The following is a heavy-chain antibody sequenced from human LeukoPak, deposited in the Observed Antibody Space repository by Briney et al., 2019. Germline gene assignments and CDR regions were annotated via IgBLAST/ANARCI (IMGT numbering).Heavy chain of an antibody. CDR3: AREQYGDHFDY. V-gene: IGHV3-7*03. CDR2: IKQDGSDK. J-gene: IGHJ4*02. CDR1: GFTFISYW. Sequence: GGSLRLSCAASGFTFISYWMSWVRQAPGKGLEWVANIKQDGSDKYYVDSVKGRFTISRDNAKNSLYLQMNSLRAEDTAVYYCAREQYGDHFDYWGQGTLVTVSS. D-gene: IGHD4-17*01.